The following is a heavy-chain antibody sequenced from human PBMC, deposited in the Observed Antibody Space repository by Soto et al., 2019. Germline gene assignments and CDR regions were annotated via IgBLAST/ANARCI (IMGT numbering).Heavy chain of an antibody. CDR1: GGSFSGYY. CDR3: ARIRAARGLVSQINHYYGMDV. Sequence: QVQLQQWGAGLLKPSETLSLTCAVYGGSFSGYYWSWIRQPPGKGLEWIGEINHSGSTNYNPSLKSRVTISVDTSKNQFSLKLSSVTAADTAVYYCARIRAARGLVSQINHYYGMDVW. V-gene: IGHV4-34*01. D-gene: IGHD3-22*01. J-gene: IGHJ6*01. CDR2: INHSGST.